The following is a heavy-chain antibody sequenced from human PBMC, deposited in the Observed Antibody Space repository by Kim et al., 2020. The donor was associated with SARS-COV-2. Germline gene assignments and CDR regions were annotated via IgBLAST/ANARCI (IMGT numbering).Heavy chain of an antibody. Sequence: SETLSLTCAVSGTSFSGYYWNWIRQTPGKGLEWIGEINHSGTTNYNPSLKSRVTISVDTSKNQFSLKLSSVTAADTAVYRCARGNYDSSGYSYSYYYGVDVWGKGTTVTVSS. D-gene: IGHD3-22*01. CDR1: GTSFSGYY. V-gene: IGHV4-34*01. CDR2: INHSGTT. CDR3: ARGNYDSSGYSYSYYYGVDV. J-gene: IGHJ6*04.